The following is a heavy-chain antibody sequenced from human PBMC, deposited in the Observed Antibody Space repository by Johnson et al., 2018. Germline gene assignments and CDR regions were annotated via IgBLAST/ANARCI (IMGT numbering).Heavy chain of an antibody. J-gene: IGHJ3*02. CDR2: IRSKANSYAP. D-gene: IGHD5-24*01. Sequence: EVQLVESGGGLVQPGGSLKLSCAASGFTFSGSAMHWVRQASGKGLEWVGRIRSKANSYAPAYAASVKGRFTISRDDSNNTAYLQMNSLKTEDTAAYYCTSHRSGQVHNWDAFDIWGQGTTVTVSS. CDR3: TSHRSGQVHNWDAFDI. CDR1: GFTFSGSA. V-gene: IGHV3-73*01.